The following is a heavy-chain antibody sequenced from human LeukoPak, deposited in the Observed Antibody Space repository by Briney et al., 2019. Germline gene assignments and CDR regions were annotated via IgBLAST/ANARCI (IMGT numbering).Heavy chain of an antibody. CDR3: ARDQYYDSKGWFDP. D-gene: IGHD3-22*01. CDR1: GYTFTSYG. Sequence: ASVKVSCKASGYTFTSYGISWVRQAPGQALEWMGWISAYNGNTNYAQKLQGRVTMTTDTSTSTAYMELRSLRSDDTAVYYCARDQYYDSKGWFDPWGQGTLVTVSS. V-gene: IGHV1-18*01. CDR2: ISAYNGNT. J-gene: IGHJ5*02.